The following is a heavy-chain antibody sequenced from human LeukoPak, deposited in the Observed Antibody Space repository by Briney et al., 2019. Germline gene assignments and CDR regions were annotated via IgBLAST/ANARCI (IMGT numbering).Heavy chain of an antibody. CDR1: GGSISSSY. Sequence: WETLSLTCTVPGGSISSSYWSWIRLPPGKGLEWIGSLSQSGNTNYSTSLKGRVAIFGDTSKNQFFLKLSSVTAADTAMYYCARARYVNSFYAFDIWGQGTLVTVSA. J-gene: IGHJ3*02. D-gene: IGHD3-9*01. V-gene: IGHV4-59*01. CDR3: ARARYVNSFYAFDI. CDR2: LSQSGNT.